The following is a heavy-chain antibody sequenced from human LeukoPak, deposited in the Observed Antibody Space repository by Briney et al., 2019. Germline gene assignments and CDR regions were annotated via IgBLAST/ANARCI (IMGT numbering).Heavy chain of an antibody. D-gene: IGHD4-23*01. J-gene: IGHJ4*02. Sequence: SETLSLTCTVSGGSISNYYWSWIRQPPGKGLEWIGYIYHSGSTYYNPSLKSRVTISVDRSKNQFSLKLSSVTAADTAVYYCARGKRWSPFDYWGQGTLVTVSS. V-gene: IGHV4-30-2*01. CDR2: IYHSGST. CDR1: GGSISNYY. CDR3: ARGKRWSPFDY.